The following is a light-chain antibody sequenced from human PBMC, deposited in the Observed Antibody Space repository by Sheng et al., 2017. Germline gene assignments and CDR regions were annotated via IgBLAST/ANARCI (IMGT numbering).Light chain of an antibody. J-gene: IGLJ1*01. Sequence: QSVLMQPPSVSGAPGQRVTISCSGSSSDIGAGHGVHWYRQLPGAAPQLLIFDNYNRPSGVPARFSGSTSGTLASLVITGLQAEDEADYYCQSYDKNLIGFVFGTGTKITVL. CDR1: SSDIGAGHG. CDR2: DNY. CDR3: QSYDKNLIGFV. V-gene: IGLV1-40*01.